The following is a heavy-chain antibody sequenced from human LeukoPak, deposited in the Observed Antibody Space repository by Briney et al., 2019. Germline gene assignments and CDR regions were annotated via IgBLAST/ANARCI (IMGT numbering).Heavy chain of an antibody. CDR2: LKSRGSGGTA. CDR1: GLNFNDAW. V-gene: IGHV3-15*01. CDR3: SWELDVSFGRRLEH. Sequence: PGGSLRLSCAVSGLNFNDAWMSWVRQAPGKGLEWVGRLKSRGSGGTADYSAPVKGRFTVSRDDSQNTLYLQMNSLTIEDTAVYFCSWELDVSFGRRLEHWGQGTLVTVAS. D-gene: IGHD1-1*01. J-gene: IGHJ5*02.